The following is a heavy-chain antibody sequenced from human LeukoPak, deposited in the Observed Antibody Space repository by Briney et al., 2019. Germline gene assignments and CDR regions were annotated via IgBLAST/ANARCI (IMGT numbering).Heavy chain of an antibody. J-gene: IGHJ6*03. V-gene: IGHV3-23*01. CDR3: AKAKGINYYYMDV. CDR1: GFTFSSYG. D-gene: IGHD1-14*01. Sequence: GGSLRLSCAASGFTFSSYGMSWVRQAPGKGLEWVSAISGSGGSTYYADSVKGRFTISRDNSKNTLYLQMNSLRAEDTAVYYCAKAKGINYYYMDVWGKGTTVTVSS. CDR2: ISGSGGST.